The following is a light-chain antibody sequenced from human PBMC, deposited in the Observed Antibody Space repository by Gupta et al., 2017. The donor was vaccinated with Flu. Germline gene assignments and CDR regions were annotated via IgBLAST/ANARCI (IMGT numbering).Light chain of an antibody. CDR2: GAS. V-gene: IGKV1-39*01. CDR3: QQSYSTPRT. CDR1: ESISSY. Sequence: PSSLSAFVGDRVTITCRASESISSYVNWYQQKPGKAPKLLIYGASRLQSGVPSRVSGSGSGTDFTLTISSLQPEDFVTYYCQQSYSTPRTFGQGTKVEIK. J-gene: IGKJ1*01.